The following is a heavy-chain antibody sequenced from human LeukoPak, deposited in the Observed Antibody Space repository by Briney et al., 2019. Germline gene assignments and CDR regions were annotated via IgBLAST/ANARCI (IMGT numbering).Heavy chain of an antibody. V-gene: IGHV3-30*02. CDR2: IRNDGSNK. CDR3: AKDEGGWFDP. Sequence: PGGSLRLSCAASGFTFSSYGMHWVRQAPGKGLEWVAFIRNDGSNKYYADFVKGRFTISRDNSKNTLYLQMNSLRPEDTAVYYCAKDEGGWFDPWGQGTLVSVSS. CDR1: GFTFSSYG. J-gene: IGHJ5*02.